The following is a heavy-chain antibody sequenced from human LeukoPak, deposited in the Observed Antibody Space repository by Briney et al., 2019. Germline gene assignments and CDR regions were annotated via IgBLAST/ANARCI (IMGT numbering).Heavy chain of an antibody. CDR2: IYYSGST. Sequence: SETLSLTCIVSGGSISSSYWSWIRQPPGKGLEWIGYIYYSGSTNYNPSLKSRVTISVDTSKNQFSLKLSSVTAADTAVYYCARLLHYYDSSGYFIVWGQGTLVTVSS. J-gene: IGHJ4*02. V-gene: IGHV4-59*08. D-gene: IGHD3-22*01. CDR1: GGSISSSY. CDR3: ARLLHYYDSSGYFIV.